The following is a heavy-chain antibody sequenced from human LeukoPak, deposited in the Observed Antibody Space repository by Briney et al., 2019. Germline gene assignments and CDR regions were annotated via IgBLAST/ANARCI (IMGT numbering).Heavy chain of an antibody. Sequence: PGGSLRLSCAASGFTFSSYAMSWVRQAPGKGREWVSAISGSGGSTYYADSVKGRFTISRDNSKNTLYLQMNSLRAEGTAVYYCAKGNSSSWYAPLDYWGQGTLVTVSS. CDR1: GFTFSSYA. J-gene: IGHJ4*02. D-gene: IGHD6-13*01. V-gene: IGHV3-23*01. CDR3: AKGNSSSWYAPLDY. CDR2: ISGSGGST.